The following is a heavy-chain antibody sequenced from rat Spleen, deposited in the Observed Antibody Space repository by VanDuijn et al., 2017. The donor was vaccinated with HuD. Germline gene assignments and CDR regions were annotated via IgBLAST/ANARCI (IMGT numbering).Heavy chain of an antibody. Sequence: EVQLVESGGGLVQPGRSLKLSCAASGFTFSNYGMHWIRQAPTKGLEWVATISSDGRRNYYRDSVKGRFTISRDNAKSSLYLQMDSLRSEDTATYYCARHGYTRYYFDYWGQGVMVTVSS. D-gene: IGHD1-9*01. CDR1: GFTFSNYG. CDR2: ISSDGRRN. J-gene: IGHJ2*01. CDR3: ARHGYTRYYFDY. V-gene: IGHV5-19*01.